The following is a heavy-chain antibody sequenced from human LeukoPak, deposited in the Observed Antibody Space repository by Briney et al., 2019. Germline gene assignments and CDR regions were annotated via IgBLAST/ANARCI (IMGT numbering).Heavy chain of an antibody. J-gene: IGHJ6*02. CDR2: INHSGST. D-gene: IGHD3-3*01. CDR3: ARVGPALVLRFLEWLPPNYYYYGMDV. Sequence: PSETLSLTCAVYGGSFSGYYWSWIRQPPGKGLEWIGEINHSGSTNYNPSLKSRVTISVDTSKNQFSLKLSSVTAADTAVYYCARVGPALVLRFLEWLPPNYYYYGMDVWGQGTTVTVSS. CDR1: GGSFSGYY. V-gene: IGHV4-34*01.